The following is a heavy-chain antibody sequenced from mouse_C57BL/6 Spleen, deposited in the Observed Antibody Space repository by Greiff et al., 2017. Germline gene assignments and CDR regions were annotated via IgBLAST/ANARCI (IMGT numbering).Heavy chain of an antibody. CDR1: GYTFTSYW. CDR3: ARPYYYGSSPVAY. D-gene: IGHD1-1*01. J-gene: IGHJ3*01. Sequence: QVQLQQPGAELVRPGTSVKLSCKASGYTFTSYWMHWVKQRPGQGLEWIGVIDPSDSYTNYNQKFKGKATLTVDTSSSTAYMQLSSLTSEDSAVYYCARPYYYGSSPVAYWGQGTLVTVSA. V-gene: IGHV1-59*01. CDR2: IDPSDSYT.